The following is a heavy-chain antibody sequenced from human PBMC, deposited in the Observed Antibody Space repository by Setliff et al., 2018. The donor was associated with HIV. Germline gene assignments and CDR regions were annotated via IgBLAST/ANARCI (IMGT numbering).Heavy chain of an antibody. Sequence: SVKVSCKASGYTFTGYYMHWVRQAPGQGLEWMGGIIPIFGTTNYAQKFQGRLTITADESTSTAYMELSSLRSEDTAVYYCVGLGYSFSYRWWFDPWGQGTLVTVSS. J-gene: IGHJ5*02. V-gene: IGHV1-69*13. CDR1: GYTFTGYY. CDR2: IIPIFGTT. D-gene: IGHD5-18*01. CDR3: VGLGYSFSYRWWFDP.